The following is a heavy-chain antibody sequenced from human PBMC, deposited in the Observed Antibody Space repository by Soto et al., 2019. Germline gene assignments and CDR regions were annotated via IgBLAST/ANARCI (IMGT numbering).Heavy chain of an antibody. Sequence: QVQLVESGGGVVQPGRSLRLSCAASGFTFSSYAMHWVRQAPGKGLEWVAVISYDGSNKYYADSVKGRFTISRDNSKNTLYLQMNSLRAEDTAVYYCARGRTVTTPDAFDIWGQGTMVTVSS. J-gene: IGHJ3*02. V-gene: IGHV3-30-3*01. CDR3: ARGRTVTTPDAFDI. D-gene: IGHD4-17*01. CDR1: GFTFSSYA. CDR2: ISYDGSNK.